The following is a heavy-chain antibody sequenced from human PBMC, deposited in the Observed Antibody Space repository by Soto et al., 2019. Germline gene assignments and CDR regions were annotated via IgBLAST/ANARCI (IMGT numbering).Heavy chain of an antibody. CDR2: MNPNSGNT. CDR1: GYTFTSYD. V-gene: IGHV1-8*01. D-gene: IGHD3-9*01. Sequence: ASVKVSCKASGYTFTSYDINWVRQATGQGLEWKGWMNPNSGNTGYAQKFQGRVTMTRNNSISTAYMELSSLRSEDTAVYYCARGYHDILTGYSHISQLPLLDGMDVWGQGTTVTVSS. J-gene: IGHJ6*02. CDR3: ARGYHDILTGYSHISQLPLLDGMDV.